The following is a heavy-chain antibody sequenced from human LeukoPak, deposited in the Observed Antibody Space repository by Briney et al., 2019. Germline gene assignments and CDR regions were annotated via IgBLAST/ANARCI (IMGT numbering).Heavy chain of an antibody. J-gene: IGHJ4*02. CDR2: INPSYGTT. D-gene: IGHD3-3*01. Sequence: ASVKVSCKASGYTFTSYFMHWVRQAPGQGLEWMGIINPSYGTTTYAQKFQGRVTMTRDTSTSTVYMELSSLRSDDTAVYYCARGRVSGSGYYFDYWGQGTLVAVSS. CDR3: ARGRVSGSGYYFDY. V-gene: IGHV1-46*01. CDR1: GYTFTSYF.